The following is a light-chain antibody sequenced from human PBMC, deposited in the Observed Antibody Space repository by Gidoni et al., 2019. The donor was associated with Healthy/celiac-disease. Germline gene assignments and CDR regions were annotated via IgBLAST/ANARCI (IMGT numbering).Light chain of an antibody. CDR1: QSVLYSSNNKNY. J-gene: IGKJ2*01. CDR3: QQYYSTPPT. CDR2: WAS. V-gene: IGKV4-1*01. Sequence: DIVMTQSPDSLAVSLGERATINCKSSQSVLYSSNNKNYLAWYKQKPGQPPTLLIYWASTRESGVPDRGSGSGSGTDFTLTIRSLQAEDVAVYYCQQYYSTPPTFGQGTKLEIK.